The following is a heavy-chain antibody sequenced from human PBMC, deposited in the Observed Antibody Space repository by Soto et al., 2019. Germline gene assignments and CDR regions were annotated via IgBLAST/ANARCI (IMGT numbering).Heavy chain of an antibody. CDR1: GFTFSSYA. V-gene: IGHV3-23*01. CDR3: AKLRPMIVVVITITGRINFYY. D-gene: IGHD3-22*01. J-gene: IGHJ4*02. CDR2: ISGSGGST. Sequence: GGSLRLSCAASGFTFSSYAMSWVRQAPGKGLEWVSAISGSGGSTYYADSVKGRFTISRDNSKNTLYLQMNSLRAEDTAVYYCAKLRPMIVVVITITGRINFYYWGQGTLVTV.